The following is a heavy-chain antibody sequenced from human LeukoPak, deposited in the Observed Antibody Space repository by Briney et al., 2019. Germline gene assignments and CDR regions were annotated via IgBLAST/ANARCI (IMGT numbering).Heavy chain of an antibody. V-gene: IGHV4-31*03. CDR1: GGSISSGGYY. D-gene: IGHD1-26*01. CDR2: IYYSGST. CDR3: ARARRELSLDY. Sequence: SETLSLTCTVSGGSISSGGYYWGWLRQHPGRGLEWIGYIYYSGSTYYNPSLKSRVTISVDTSKNQFSLKLSSVTAADTAVYYCARARRELSLDYWGQGTLVTVSS. J-gene: IGHJ4*02.